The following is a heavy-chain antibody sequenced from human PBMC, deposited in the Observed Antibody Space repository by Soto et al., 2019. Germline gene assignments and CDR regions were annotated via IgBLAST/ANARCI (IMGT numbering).Heavy chain of an antibody. CDR3: AREPPRRNPADSSGSATYGMDV. D-gene: IGHD3-22*01. CDR1: GYSFTSYW. V-gene: IGHV5-51*01. Sequence: GESLKISCKGSGYSFTSYWIGWARQMPGKGLEWMGIIYPGDSDTRYSPSFQGQVTISADKSISTAYLQWSSLKASDTAMYYCAREPPRRNPADSSGSATYGMDVWGQGTTVTVSS. CDR2: IYPGDSDT. J-gene: IGHJ6*02.